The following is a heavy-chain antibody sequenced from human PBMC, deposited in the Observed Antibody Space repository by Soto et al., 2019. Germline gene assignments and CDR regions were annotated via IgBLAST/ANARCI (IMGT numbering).Heavy chain of an antibody. D-gene: IGHD3-3*01. CDR1: GFTFSSYG. CDR2: ISYDGSNK. Sequence: GGSLRLSCAASGFTFSSYGMHWVRQAPGKGLEWVAVISYDGSNKYYADSVKGRFTISRDNSKNTLYLQMNSLRAEDTAVYYCAKDLGPLRFLEWLEYYFDYWGQGTLVTVSS. CDR3: AKDLGPLRFLEWLEYYFDY. V-gene: IGHV3-30*18. J-gene: IGHJ4*02.